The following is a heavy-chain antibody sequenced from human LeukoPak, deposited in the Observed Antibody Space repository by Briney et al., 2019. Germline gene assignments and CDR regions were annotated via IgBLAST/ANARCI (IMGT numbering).Heavy chain of an antibody. V-gene: IGHV4-34*01. CDR3: ARHRCSGGSCYPMNWFDP. J-gene: IGHJ5*02. CDR1: GGSISSYY. CDR2: INHSGST. D-gene: IGHD2-15*01. Sequence: SETLSLTYTVSGGSISSYYWSWIRQPPGKGLEWIGEINHSGSTNYNPSLKSRVTISVDTSKNQFSLKLSSVTAADTAVYYCARHRCSGGSCYPMNWFDPWGQGTLVTVSS.